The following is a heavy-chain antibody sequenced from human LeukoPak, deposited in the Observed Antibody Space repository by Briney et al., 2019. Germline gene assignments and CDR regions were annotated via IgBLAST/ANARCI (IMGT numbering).Heavy chain of an antibody. J-gene: IGHJ4*02. CDR2: IYYSGST. V-gene: IGHV4-39*07. CDR1: GGSISTTGYY. CDR3: ARTTSIRRPYYFDY. D-gene: IGHD2-21*01. Sequence: PSETLSLTCTVSGGSISTTGYYWAWIRQPPGKGLEWIASIYYSGSTYYNSSLKSRVTISVDTSRNQFSLKLSSVTAADTAVYYCARTTSIRRPYYFDYWGQGTLVTVSS.